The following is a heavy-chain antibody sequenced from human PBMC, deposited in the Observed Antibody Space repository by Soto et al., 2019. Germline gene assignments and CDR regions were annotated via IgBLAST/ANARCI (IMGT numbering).Heavy chain of an antibody. D-gene: IGHD4-17*01. Sequence: VQLLEIGGGLVQPGGSLRLSCAASGFTFSKFAMKWVRQAPGKGLEWVSVIGSSGAGIHYADSVQGRFTIARDNSKNTVNLQMNSLRAEDTAVYYCATYGQHLMDDWGQGTLVTVSS. J-gene: IGHJ4*02. CDR3: ATYGQHLMDD. CDR1: GFTFSKFA. CDR2: IGSSGAGI. V-gene: IGHV3-23*01.